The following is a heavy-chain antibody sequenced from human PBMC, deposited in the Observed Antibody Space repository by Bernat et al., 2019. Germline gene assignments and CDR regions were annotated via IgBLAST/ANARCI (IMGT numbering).Heavy chain of an antibody. V-gene: IGHV4-59*08. Sequence: QVQLQESGPGLVKPSETLPLTCTVSGVSITNYLWSWIRQSPGKGLEWIGYIHYSVSTNYNPSLKSRVIMSVDTSQKQFSLRLSSVTAADTAVYYCARCTGAGHTACDAFDIWGQGTMVTVSS. CDR1: GVSITNYL. CDR3: ARCTGAGHTACDAFDI. CDR2: IHYSVST. D-gene: IGHD3-10*02. J-gene: IGHJ3*02.